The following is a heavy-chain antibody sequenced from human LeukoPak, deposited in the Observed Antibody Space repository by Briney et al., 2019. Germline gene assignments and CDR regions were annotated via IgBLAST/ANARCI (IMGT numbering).Heavy chain of an antibody. CDR3: AKFPDITIFG. Sequence: GGSLRLSCAASGFTFSSYGMHWVRQAPGKGPEWVAFIRYDGSNKYYADSVKGRFTISRDNSKNTLYLQMNSLRAEDTAVYYCAKFPDITIFGGGQGTLVTVSS. V-gene: IGHV3-30*02. D-gene: IGHD3-3*01. J-gene: IGHJ4*02. CDR1: GFTFSSYG. CDR2: IRYDGSNK.